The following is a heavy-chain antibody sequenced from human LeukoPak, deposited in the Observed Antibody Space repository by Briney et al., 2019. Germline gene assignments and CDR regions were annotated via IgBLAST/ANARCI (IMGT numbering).Heavy chain of an antibody. CDR2: ISGSGGNT. CDR3: AKQAYDSPRTDFDY. CDR1: GFIFSNSP. Sequence: AGGSLRLSCGASGFIFSNSPMSWVRQAPGRGLEWVSAISGSGGNTFYADSVKGRFTISRDNSKNTLHLQMNSLRAEDTAIYYCAKQAYDSPRTDFDYWGQGTLVTVSS. J-gene: IGHJ4*02. V-gene: IGHV3-23*01. D-gene: IGHD3-22*01.